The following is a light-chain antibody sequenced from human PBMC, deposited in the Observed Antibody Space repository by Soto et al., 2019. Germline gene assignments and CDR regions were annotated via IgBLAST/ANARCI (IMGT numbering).Light chain of an antibody. J-gene: IGKJ1*01. CDR3: QDYNSWT. CDR2: KAS. V-gene: IGKV1-5*03. CDR1: QSISTW. Sequence: DIQMTQSPSTLSASVGDRVTITCRASQSISTWLSWYQQKPGKAPKVLIYKASNLQSGVSSRFSGSGSGTEFTLTIISLQPDVFATYYCQDYNSWTFVQGTKVEI.